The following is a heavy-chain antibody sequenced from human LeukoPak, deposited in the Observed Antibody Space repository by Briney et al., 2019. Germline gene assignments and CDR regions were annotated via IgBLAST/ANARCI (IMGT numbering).Heavy chain of an antibody. V-gene: IGHV3-23*01. CDR2: VRGSGANT. Sequence: PGGSLRLSCAASGFTFSSDAMSWVRQVPGKGLEWVSGVRGSGANTNYADSVKGRFTISRDNSKNRLYLQMNSLRADDTAVYYCAKERQWLVLGDMDVWGKGTTVTISS. CDR1: GFTFSSDA. CDR3: AKERQWLVLGDMDV. D-gene: IGHD6-19*01. J-gene: IGHJ6*04.